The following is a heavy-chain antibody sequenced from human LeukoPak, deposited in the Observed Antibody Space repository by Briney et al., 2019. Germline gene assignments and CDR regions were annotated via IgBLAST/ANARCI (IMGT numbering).Heavy chain of an antibody. J-gene: IGHJ4*02. CDR1: GFTFSSFT. Sequence: PGGSLRLSCSASGFTFSSFTMHWVRQAPGQGLEYVSAISNNGGSTDYADSVKSRFTISRDNSKNTLYLQMNSLRAEDTAVYYCARDSSTYYFDYWGQGNLVTVSS. CDR2: ISNNGGST. D-gene: IGHD2-2*01. CDR3: ARDSSTYYFDY. V-gene: IGHV3-64*04.